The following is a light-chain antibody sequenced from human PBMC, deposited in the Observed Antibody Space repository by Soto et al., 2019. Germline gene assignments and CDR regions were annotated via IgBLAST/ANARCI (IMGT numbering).Light chain of an antibody. CDR1: QSISSW. CDR3: QQYNTYWT. J-gene: IGKJ1*01. Sequence: DIQMTQSPSTLSASVGDRFTMTFRASQSISSWLAWYQQKPGKAPKLLVYDASTLQSGVPSRFSGSGSGTEFTLSISSLQPGDFATYYCQQYNTYWTFGQGTKVDIK. V-gene: IGKV1-5*01. CDR2: DAS.